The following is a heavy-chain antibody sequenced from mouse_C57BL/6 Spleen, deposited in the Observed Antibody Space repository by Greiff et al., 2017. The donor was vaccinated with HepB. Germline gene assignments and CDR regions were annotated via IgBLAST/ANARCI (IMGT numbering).Heavy chain of an antibody. D-gene: IGHD2-5*01. CDR2: IYPGSGNT. CDR3: ARSDPYYSNWFAY. CDR1: GYSFTSYY. Sequence: LEESGPELVKPGASVKISCKASGYSFTSYYIHWVKQRPGQGLEWIGWIYPGSGNTKYNEKFKGKATLTADTSSSTAYMQLSSLTSEDSAVYYCARSDPYYSNWFAYWGQGTLVTVSA. J-gene: IGHJ3*01. V-gene: IGHV1-66*01.